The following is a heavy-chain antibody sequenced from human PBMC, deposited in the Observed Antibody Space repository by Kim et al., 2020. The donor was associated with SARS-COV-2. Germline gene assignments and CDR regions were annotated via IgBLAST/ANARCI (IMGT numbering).Heavy chain of an antibody. CDR3: ARVFPYDSSTSNPGAFDI. J-gene: IGHJ3*02. V-gene: IGHV3-30*15. Sequence: KDQVTISRDNSANTLDLQMSSLRAEDTAVYYCARVFPYDSSTSNPGAFDIWGQGTMVTVSS. D-gene: IGHD3-22*01.